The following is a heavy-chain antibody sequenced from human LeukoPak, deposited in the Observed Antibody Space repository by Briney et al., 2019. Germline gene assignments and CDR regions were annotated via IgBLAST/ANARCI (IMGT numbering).Heavy chain of an antibody. D-gene: IGHD3-3*02. CDR1: GFTFSSYE. CDR2: ISSSVNTI. J-gene: IGHJ4*02. V-gene: IGHV3-48*03. CDR3: ARVALTVAETEDY. Sequence: GGSLRLSCVASGFTFSSYEMNWVRQAPGKGLEWVSNISSSVNTIYYADSVKGRFTISRDNAKKSLYLQMNSLRVEDTGVYYCARVALTVAETEDYWGQGTLVTVSS.